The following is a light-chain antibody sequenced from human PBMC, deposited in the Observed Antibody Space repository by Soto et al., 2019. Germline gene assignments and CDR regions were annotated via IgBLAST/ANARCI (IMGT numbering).Light chain of an antibody. CDR1: SGSVTSSYH. V-gene: IGLV8-61*01. Sequence: QTVVTQEPSFSVSPGGTVTLTCGLSSGSVTSSYHPSWYRQTPGQAPRTLIYNTRTRSSGVPDRFSGSILGNKAALTITGAQAYDESDYYCLLFMGRGISLFGGGTKVTVL. CDR3: LLFMGRGISL. J-gene: IGLJ3*02. CDR2: NTR.